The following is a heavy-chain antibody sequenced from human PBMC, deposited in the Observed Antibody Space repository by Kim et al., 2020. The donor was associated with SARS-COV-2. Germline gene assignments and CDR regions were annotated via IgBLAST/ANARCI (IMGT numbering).Heavy chain of an antibody. V-gene: IGHV3-53*01. CDR3: ARDIGAAAGLSFDY. D-gene: IGHD6-13*01. J-gene: IGHJ4*02. Sequence: ADSVKGRFTISRDNSKNPLYLQMNSLRAEDTAVYYCARDIGAAAGLSFDYWGQGTLVTVSS.